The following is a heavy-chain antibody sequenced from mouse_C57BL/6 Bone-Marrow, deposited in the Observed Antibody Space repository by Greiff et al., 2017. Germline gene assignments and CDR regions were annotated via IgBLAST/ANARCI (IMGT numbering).Heavy chain of an antibody. J-gene: IGHJ1*03. D-gene: IGHD1-1*01. CDR3: ARDDGSSYLYFDV. V-gene: IGHV1-85*01. CDR1: GYTFTSYD. Sequence: VQLQQSGPELVKPGASVKLSCKASGYTFTSYDINWVKQRPGQGLEWIGWIYPRDGSTKYNEKFKGKATLTVDTSSSTAYMERHSLTSEDSAVYFCARDDGSSYLYFDVWGTGTTVTVSA. CDR2: IYPRDGST.